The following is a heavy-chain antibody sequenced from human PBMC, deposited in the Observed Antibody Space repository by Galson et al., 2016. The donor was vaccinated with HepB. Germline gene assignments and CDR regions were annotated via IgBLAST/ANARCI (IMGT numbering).Heavy chain of an antibody. CDR3: ARHECRGSDCFSAYDF. Sequence: QSGAEVKKPGESLKISCKGSGYRFANYWIGWVRQMPGKGLESMGIVYPGNSEIRYSPSFQGQVTISAAKSITTVYLQWNSLKASDSAIYYCARHECRGSDCFSAYDFWGQGTVVTVSS. CDR2: VYPGNSEI. J-gene: IGHJ3*01. D-gene: IGHD2-21*02. CDR1: GYRFANYW. V-gene: IGHV5-51*01.